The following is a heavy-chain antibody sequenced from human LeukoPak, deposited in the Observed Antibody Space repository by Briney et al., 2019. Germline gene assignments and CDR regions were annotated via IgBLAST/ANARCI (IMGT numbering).Heavy chain of an antibody. V-gene: IGHV3-20*04. J-gene: IGHJ5*02. CDR2: INWNGGST. CDR1: GFTFDDYG. D-gene: IGHD2-2*01. Sequence: GGSLRLSCAASGFTFDDYGMSWVRQAPGKGLEWVSGINWNGGSTGYADSVKGRFTISRDNAKNSLYLQMNSLRAEDTALYYCARRSSTSCTNWFDPWGQGTLVTVSS. CDR3: ARRSSTSCTNWFDP.